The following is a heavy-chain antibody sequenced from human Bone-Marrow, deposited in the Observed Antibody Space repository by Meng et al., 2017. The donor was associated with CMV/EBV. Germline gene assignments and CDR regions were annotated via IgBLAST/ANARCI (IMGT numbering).Heavy chain of an antibody. Sequence: SGGSISDYYWNWIRQSAGKGLEWIGRIYISGSTNYNPSLRSRLTVSVDTSKNQFSLKLSSVTAADTAVYYCARGVNILSGYYYFDNWGQGILVTVSS. V-gene: IGHV4-4*07. CDR2: IYISGST. CDR3: ARGVNILSGYYYFDN. J-gene: IGHJ4*02. D-gene: IGHD3-9*01. CDR1: GGSISDYY.